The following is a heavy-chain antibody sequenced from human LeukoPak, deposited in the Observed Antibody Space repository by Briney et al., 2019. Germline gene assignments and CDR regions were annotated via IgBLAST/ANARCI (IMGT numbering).Heavy chain of an antibody. V-gene: IGHV3-69-1*01. CDR2: IRSSSET. Sequence: GGSLRLSCATSGFTFSNAWMNWVRQAPGKGLEWVSHIRSSSETFYADSVKGRFTISRDNARNSLYLQMNNLRGEDTAIYYCARDAGNSGYGCDLWGQGTLVTVSS. D-gene: IGHD5-12*01. J-gene: IGHJ5*02. CDR1: GFTFSNAW. CDR3: ARDAGNSGYGCDL.